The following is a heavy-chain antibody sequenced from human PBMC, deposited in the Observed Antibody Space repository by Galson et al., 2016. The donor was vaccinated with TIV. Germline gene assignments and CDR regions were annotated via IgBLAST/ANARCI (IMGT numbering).Heavy chain of an antibody. J-gene: IGHJ4*02. Sequence: SVKVSCKVSGNSLNELVIHWVRQAPGKGLEWMGGFDPEVSKTVYAQMLQGRVTLTEDTSTDTAFLELSSLSFEDTAVYYCASVAWFPGLSLDNWGQGTLVIVSS. CDR1: GNSLNELV. CDR3: ASVAWFPGLSLDN. V-gene: IGHV1-24*01. CDR2: FDPEVSKT. D-gene: IGHD2/OR15-2a*01.